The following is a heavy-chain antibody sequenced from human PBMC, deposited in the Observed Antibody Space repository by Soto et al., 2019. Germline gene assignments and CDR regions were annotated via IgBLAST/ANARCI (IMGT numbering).Heavy chain of an antibody. D-gene: IGHD2-2*01. J-gene: IGHJ6*02. CDR3: ARVVVPAARGYYYYGMDV. CDR2: INPNSGGT. CDR1: GYTFTCYY. Sequence: GASVKVSCKASGYTFTCYYMHWVRQAPGQGLEWMGWINPNSGGTNYAQKFQGRVTMTRDTSISTAYMELSRLRSDDKAVYYCARVVVPAARGYYYYGMDVWGQGTTVTVSS. V-gene: IGHV1-2*02.